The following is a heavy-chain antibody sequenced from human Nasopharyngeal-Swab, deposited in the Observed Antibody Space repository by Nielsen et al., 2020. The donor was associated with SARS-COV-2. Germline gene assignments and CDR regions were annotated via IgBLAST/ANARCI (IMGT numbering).Heavy chain of an antibody. V-gene: IGHV3-23*01. J-gene: IGHJ4*02. Sequence: GESLKISCAASGFTFSSYAMSWVRQAPGKGLEWVSAITGSGTTYYADSVKGRFTISRDSSKNTLYLQMNSLRAEDTALYYCAKDLRGPYFFWGQGTLVTVSS. D-gene: IGHD2/OR15-2a*01. CDR3: AKDLRGPYFF. CDR2: ITGSGTT. CDR1: GFTFSSYA.